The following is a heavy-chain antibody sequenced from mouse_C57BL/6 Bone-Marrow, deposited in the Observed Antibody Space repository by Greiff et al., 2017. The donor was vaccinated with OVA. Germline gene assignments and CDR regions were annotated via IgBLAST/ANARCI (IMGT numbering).Heavy chain of an antibody. CDR1: GYTFTDYY. V-gene: IGHV1-19*01. Sequence: EVQLQESGPVLVKPGASVKMSCKASGYTFTDYYMNWVKQSHGKSLEWIGVINPYNGGTSYNQKFKGKATLTVDKSSSTAYMALNSLTSEDSAVYYCARWRVYYGSSYTLYFDVWGTGTTVTVSS. D-gene: IGHD1-1*01. CDR3: ARWRVYYGSSYTLYFDV. CDR2: INPYNGGT. J-gene: IGHJ1*03.